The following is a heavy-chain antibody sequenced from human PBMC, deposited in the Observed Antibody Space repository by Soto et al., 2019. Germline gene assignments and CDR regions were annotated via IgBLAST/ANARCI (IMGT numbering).Heavy chain of an antibody. Sequence: SETLSLTCAVSGGSISSGGYSWSWIRQPPGKGLEWIGYIYHSGSTYYNPSLKSRVTISVDRSKNQFSLKLSSVTAADTAVYYCARYRGGSFYFDYWGQGTLVTVSS. CDR2: IYHSGST. CDR3: ARYRGGSFYFDY. V-gene: IGHV4-30-2*02. CDR1: GGSISSGGYS. D-gene: IGHD1-26*01. J-gene: IGHJ4*02.